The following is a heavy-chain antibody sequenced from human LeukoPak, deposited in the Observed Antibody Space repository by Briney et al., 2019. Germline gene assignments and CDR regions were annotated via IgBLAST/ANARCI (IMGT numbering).Heavy chain of an antibody. CDR2: IKPDGSDK. Sequence: GGSLRLSCAASGFTFSNYWMTWVRQAPGKGLEWVANIKPDGSDKYYVDSVKGRFTISRDNAKNSLYLQMNSLRAEDTAVYYCAIQKADLITMIRGVIAYWGQGTLATVSS. D-gene: IGHD3-10*01. V-gene: IGHV3-7*01. CDR1: GFTFSNYW. J-gene: IGHJ4*02. CDR3: AIQKADLITMIRGVIAY.